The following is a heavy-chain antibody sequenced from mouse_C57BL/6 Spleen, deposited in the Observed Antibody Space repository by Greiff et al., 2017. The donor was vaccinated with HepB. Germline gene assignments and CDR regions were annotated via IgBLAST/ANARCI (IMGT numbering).Heavy chain of an antibody. V-gene: IGHV1-7*01. J-gene: IGHJ1*03. CDR1: GYTFTSYW. CDR2: INPSSGYT. D-gene: IGHD1-1*01. CDR3: ARSPTVVARYFDV. Sequence: QVQLQQSGAELAKPGASVKLSCKASGYTFTSYWMHWVKQRPGQGLEWIGYINPSSGYTKYNQKFKDKATLTADKSSSTAYMQLSSLTYEDSAVYYCARSPTVVARYFDVWGTGTTVTVSS.